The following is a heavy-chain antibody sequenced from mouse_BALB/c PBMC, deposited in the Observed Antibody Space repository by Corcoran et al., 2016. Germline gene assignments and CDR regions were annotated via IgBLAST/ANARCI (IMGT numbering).Heavy chain of an antibody. J-gene: IGHJ4*01. CDR3: ARDPGSSYAMDY. Sequence: DVQLQESGPGLVKPSQSLSLTYSVTGYSITSGYYWNWIRQFPGNKLEWMGYISYDGSNNYNPSLKNRISITRDTSKNQFFLKLNSVTTEDTATYYCARDPGSSYAMDYWGQGTSVTVSS. V-gene: IGHV3-6*02. CDR1: GYSITSGYY. D-gene: IGHD1-1*01. CDR2: ISYDGSN.